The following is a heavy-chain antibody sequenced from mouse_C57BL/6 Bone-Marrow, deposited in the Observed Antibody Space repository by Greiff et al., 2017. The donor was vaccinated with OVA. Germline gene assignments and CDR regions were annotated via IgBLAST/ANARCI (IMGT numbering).Heavy chain of an antibody. Sequence: DVKLVESGGGLVQPGGSLKLSCAASGFTFSDYGMAWVRQAPRKGPEWVAFISNLAYSIYYADTVTGRFTISRGNAKNTLYLEMSSLRSEDTAMYYCARRTGGYFDYWGQGTTLTVSS. D-gene: IGHD4-1*01. V-gene: IGHV5-15*04. CDR3: ARRTGGYFDY. CDR2: ISNLAYSI. CDR1: GFTFSDYG. J-gene: IGHJ2*01.